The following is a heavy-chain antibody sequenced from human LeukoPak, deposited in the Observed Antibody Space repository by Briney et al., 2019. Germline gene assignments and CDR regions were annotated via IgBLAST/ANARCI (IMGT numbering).Heavy chain of an antibody. Sequence: SETLSLTCTISGDSISSSSYYWGWIRQPPGKGLEWIGDTYYRGSTYYSPSLKSRVSISIDTSNNQFSLTLNSVTAADTALYFCARRRYYDSTGYLDWGQGTLVTVSS. D-gene: IGHD3-22*01. V-gene: IGHV4-39*01. CDR2: TYYRGST. CDR3: ARRRYYDSTGYLD. J-gene: IGHJ1*01. CDR1: GDSISSSSYY.